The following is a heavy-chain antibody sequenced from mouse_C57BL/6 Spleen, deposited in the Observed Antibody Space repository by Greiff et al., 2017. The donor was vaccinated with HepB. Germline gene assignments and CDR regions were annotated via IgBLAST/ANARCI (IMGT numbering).Heavy chain of an antibody. J-gene: IGHJ1*03. CDR3: ARNYGSSYVDWYFDV. CDR1: GFSLTSYG. Sequence: VQWVESGPGLVAPSQSLSITCTVSGFSLTSYGVHWVRQPPGKGLEWLVVIWSDGSTTYNSALKSRLSISKDNSKSQVFLKMNSLQTDDTAMYYCARNYGSSYVDWYFDVWGTGTTVTVSS. CDR2: IWSDGST. V-gene: IGHV2-6*02. D-gene: IGHD1-1*01.